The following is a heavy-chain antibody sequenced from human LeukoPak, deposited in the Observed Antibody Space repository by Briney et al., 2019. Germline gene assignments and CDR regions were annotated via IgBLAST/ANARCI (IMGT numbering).Heavy chain of an antibody. CDR1: RFTFSSYW. CDR3: ARDHIVVVPALDY. V-gene: IGHV3-23*01. J-gene: IGHJ4*02. Sequence: GGSLRLSCAASRFTFSSYWMSWLRQAPGKGLDWVSAISDSGGSTYYADSVKGRFTISRDNAKSSLYLQMNSLRAEDTAVYYCARDHIVVVPALDYWGQGTLVTVSS. CDR2: ISDSGGST. D-gene: IGHD2-2*01.